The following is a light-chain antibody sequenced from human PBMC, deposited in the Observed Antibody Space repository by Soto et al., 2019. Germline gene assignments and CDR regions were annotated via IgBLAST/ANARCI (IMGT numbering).Light chain of an antibody. CDR2: HAS. V-gene: IGKV3-20*01. J-gene: IGKJ1*01. CDR3: QQYGSSPRT. Sequence: EIVLTQSPGTLSLSPGERATLSCRASQSVTSSYLAWYQQKPGQAPRLLIYHASSRDTGIPDRFSGSGSGTDFTLTISRLEPEDFAMYHCQQYGSSPRTFGQGTKVDIK. CDR1: QSVTSSY.